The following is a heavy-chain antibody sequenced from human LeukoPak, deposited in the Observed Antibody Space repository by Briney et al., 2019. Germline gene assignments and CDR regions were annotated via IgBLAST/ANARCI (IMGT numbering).Heavy chain of an antibody. CDR1: GGSISSYY. D-gene: IGHD6-19*01. J-gene: IGHJ4*02. Sequence: SETLSLTCTVSGGSISSYYWSWIRQPPGKGLEWIGYIYYSGSTNYNPSLKSRVTISVDTSKNQFSLKLSSVTAADTAVYYCAKDRIAVAGTPVSYFDYWGQGTLVTVSS. CDR3: AKDRIAVAGTPVSYFDY. V-gene: IGHV4-59*01. CDR2: IYYSGST.